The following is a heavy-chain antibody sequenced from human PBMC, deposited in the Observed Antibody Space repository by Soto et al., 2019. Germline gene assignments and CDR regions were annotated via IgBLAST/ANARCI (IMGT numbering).Heavy chain of an antibody. CDR1: GYTFTDYY. V-gene: IGHV1-2*04. Sequence: ASVKVSCKASGYTFTDYYMHWVRQAPGQGLEWMGWINPNSGGTNYAQKFQGWVTMTRDTSISTAYMELSRLRSDDTAVYYCARDRNGIAAARPRYYYYGMDVWGQGTTVTVSS. D-gene: IGHD6-13*01. J-gene: IGHJ6*02. CDR2: INPNSGGT. CDR3: ARDRNGIAAARPRYYYYGMDV.